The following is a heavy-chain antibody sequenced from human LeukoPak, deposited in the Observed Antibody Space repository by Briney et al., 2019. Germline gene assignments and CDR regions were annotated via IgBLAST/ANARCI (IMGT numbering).Heavy chain of an antibody. CDR2: IGSSGSTI. Sequence: GGSLRLSCAASGFTFSNYEMNWVRQAPGKGLEWVSYIGSSGSTIYYAESVKGRFTISRDNTKNSLYLQMNSLRAEDTAVYYCARDLVGRYSYGYDYWGQGTLVTVSS. CDR1: GFTFSNYE. V-gene: IGHV3-48*03. CDR3: ARDLVGRYSYGYDY. D-gene: IGHD5-18*01. J-gene: IGHJ4*02.